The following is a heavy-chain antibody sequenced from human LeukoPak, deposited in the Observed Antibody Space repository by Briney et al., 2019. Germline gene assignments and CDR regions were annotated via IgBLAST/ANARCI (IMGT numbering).Heavy chain of an antibody. V-gene: IGHV1-69*13. CDR3: ARTYCSGGSCYSRGYGMDV. D-gene: IGHD2-15*01. CDR1: GGTFSSYA. J-gene: IGHJ6*02. CDR2: IIPIFGTA. Sequence: ASVKVSCKASGGTFSSYAISWVRQAPGQGLEWMGGIIPIFGTANYAQKFQGRVTITADESTSTAYMELNSLRSEDTAVYYCARTYCSGGSCYSRGYGMDVWGQGTTVTVSS.